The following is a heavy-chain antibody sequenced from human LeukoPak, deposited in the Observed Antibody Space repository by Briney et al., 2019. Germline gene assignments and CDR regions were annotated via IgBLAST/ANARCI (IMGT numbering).Heavy chain of an antibody. CDR2: IKQDGSAK. V-gene: IGHV3-7*03. CDR3: ARSGVGYCTNGVCFVDY. J-gene: IGHJ4*02. D-gene: IGHD2-8*01. Sequence: GGSLRLSCAASGFTFSSYWMSWVRQAPGKGLEWVANIKQDGSAKYYVDSVKGRFSISRDNAKNSLYLQMNSLRAEDTALYYCARSGVGYCTNGVCFVDYWGQGTLVTVSS. CDR1: GFTFSSYW.